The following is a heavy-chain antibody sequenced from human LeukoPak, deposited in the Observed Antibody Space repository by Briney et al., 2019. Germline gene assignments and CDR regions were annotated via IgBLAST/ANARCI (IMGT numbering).Heavy chain of an antibody. Sequence: ASVKVSCKASGYTSTGYYMHWVRQAPGQGLEWMGWINPNSGGTNYAQKFQGRVTMTRDTSISTAYMELSSLRSEDTAVYYCAREGSTSFYYYYMDVWGKGTTVTVSS. CDR1: GYTSTGYY. V-gene: IGHV1-2*02. CDR2: INPNSGGT. J-gene: IGHJ6*03. D-gene: IGHD2-2*01. CDR3: AREGSTSFYYYYMDV.